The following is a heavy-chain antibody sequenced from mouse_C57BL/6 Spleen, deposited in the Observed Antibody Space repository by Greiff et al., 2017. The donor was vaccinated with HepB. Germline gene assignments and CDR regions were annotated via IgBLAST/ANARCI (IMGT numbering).Heavy chain of an antibody. D-gene: IGHD1-1*01. Sequence: QVQLQQSGAELARPGASVKLSCKASGYTFTSYGISWVKQRTGQGLEWIGEIYPRSGNTYYNEKFKGKATLTADKSSSTAYMELRSLTSEDSAVYFCARLDYYGSSSYWYFDVWGTGTTVTVSS. CDR3: ARLDYYGSSSYWYFDV. V-gene: IGHV1-81*01. J-gene: IGHJ1*03. CDR2: IYPRSGNT. CDR1: GYTFTSYG.